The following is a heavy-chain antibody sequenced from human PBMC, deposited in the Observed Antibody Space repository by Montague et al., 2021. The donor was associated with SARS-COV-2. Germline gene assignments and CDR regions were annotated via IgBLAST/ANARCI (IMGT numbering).Heavy chain of an antibody. Sequence: SVKVSCKASGYTFTGYYMHWVRQAPGQGLEWMGRINPNSGGTNYAQKFQGRVTMTRDTSISTAYMELSRLRSDDTAVYYCARDLTPITGSVDAFDIWGQGTMVTVSS. CDR2: INPNSGGT. V-gene: IGHV1-2*06. D-gene: IGHD1-20*01. J-gene: IGHJ3*02. CDR3: ARDLTPITGSVDAFDI. CDR1: GYTFTGYY.